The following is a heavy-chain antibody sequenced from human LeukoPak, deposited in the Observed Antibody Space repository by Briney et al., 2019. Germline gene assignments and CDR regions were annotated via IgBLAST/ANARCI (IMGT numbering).Heavy chain of an antibody. CDR1: GYSFASYS. CDR2: IYPDGSDP. V-gene: IGHV5-51*01. J-gene: IGHJ6*03. CDR3: ARQYSSSSSDYYYYMDV. Sequence: GESLKISCKGSGYSFASYSIGWVRQMPGKGLEWMGIIYPDGSDPRYSPSFQGQVTTSADKSISTAYLQWSSLKASDTAMYYCARQYSSSSSDYYYYMDVWGKGTTVTVSS. D-gene: IGHD6-6*01.